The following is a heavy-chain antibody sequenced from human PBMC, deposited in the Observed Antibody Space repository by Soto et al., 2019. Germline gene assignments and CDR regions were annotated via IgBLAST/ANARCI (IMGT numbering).Heavy chain of an antibody. CDR1: GYTFTSYA. CDR3: AGASGSIAVAGYLGY. CDR2: INAGNGNT. D-gene: IGHD6-19*01. V-gene: IGHV1-3*01. J-gene: IGHJ4*02. Sequence: QVQLVQSGAEVKKPGASVKVSCKASGYTFTSYAMHWVRQAPGQRLEWMGWINAGNGNTKYSQKFQGRVTITRDTSASTAYMELSSLRSEDTAVYYCAGASGSIAVAGYLGYWGQGTLVTVSS.